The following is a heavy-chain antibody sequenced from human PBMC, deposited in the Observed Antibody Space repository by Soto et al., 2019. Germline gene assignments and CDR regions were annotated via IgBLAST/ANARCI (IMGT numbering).Heavy chain of an antibody. CDR3: GSGSPNWFDP. Sequence: QVQLVESGGGVVQPGRSLRHSCAASGFTFSSYGMHWVRQAPGKGLEWVAVISYDGSNKYYADSVKGRFTISRDNSKNTLYLQMNSLRAEDTAVYYCGSGSPNWFDPWGQGTLVTVSS. J-gene: IGHJ5*02. CDR1: GFTFSSYG. D-gene: IGHD3-10*01. CDR2: ISYDGSNK. V-gene: IGHV3-30*03.